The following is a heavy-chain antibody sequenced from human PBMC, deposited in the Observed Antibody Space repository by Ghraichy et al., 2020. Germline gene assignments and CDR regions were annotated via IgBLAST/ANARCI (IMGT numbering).Heavy chain of an antibody. J-gene: IGHJ4*02. CDR2: ISSSSSTI. V-gene: IGHV3-48*02. D-gene: IGHD5-18*01. CDR1: GFTFSSYS. Sequence: LSLTCAASGFTFSSYSMNWVRQAPGKGLEWVSYISSSSSTIYYADSVKGRFTISRDNAKNSLYLQMNSLRDEDTAVYYCARERYSYGYSFDYWGQGTLVTVSS. CDR3: ARERYSYGYSFDY.